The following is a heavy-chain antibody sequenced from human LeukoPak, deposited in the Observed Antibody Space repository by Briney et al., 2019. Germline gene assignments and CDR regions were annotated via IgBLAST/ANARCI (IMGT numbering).Heavy chain of an antibody. CDR2: IIPIFGTA. CDR3: ARDRIAAAGRFDY. Sequence: SVKVSCKASGGTFSGYAISWVRQAPGQGLEWMGRIIPIFGTANYAQKFQGRVTITTDESTSTAYMELSSLRSEDTAVYYCARDRIAAAGRFDYWGQGTLVTVSS. J-gene: IGHJ4*02. CDR1: GGTFSGYA. D-gene: IGHD6-13*01. V-gene: IGHV1-69*05.